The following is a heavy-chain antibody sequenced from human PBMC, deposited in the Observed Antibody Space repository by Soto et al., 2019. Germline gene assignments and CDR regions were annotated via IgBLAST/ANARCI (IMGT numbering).Heavy chain of an antibody. CDR3: ARDRLSLIRGVPHYDGIDV. CDR2: IYHSGST. CDR1: GGSITSANFF. Sequence: QVQLQESGPRLVKPSQTLSLTCTVSGGSITSANFFWTWIRQHPGKGLEWIGYIYHSGSTYYNPSLKSRVTISIDKSQNQFSLTLTSVTAADTAIYFCARDRLSLIRGVPHYDGIDVWGQGTTVTVSS. V-gene: IGHV4-31*03. J-gene: IGHJ6*02. D-gene: IGHD3-10*01.